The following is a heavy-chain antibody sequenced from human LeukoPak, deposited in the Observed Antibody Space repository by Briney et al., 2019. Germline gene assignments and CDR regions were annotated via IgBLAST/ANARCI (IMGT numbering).Heavy chain of an antibody. V-gene: IGHV1-18*01. Sequence: GASVKVSCKASGYSFTKFSISWVRQAPGQGLEWMGWISAYNGNTNYAQKLQGRVTMTTDTSTSTAYMELRSLRSDDTAVFYCARDSPYSTNSFGFDYWGQGTLVTVSS. CDR1: GYSFTKFS. J-gene: IGHJ4*02. CDR3: ARDSPYSTNSFGFDY. D-gene: IGHD6-13*01. CDR2: ISAYNGNT.